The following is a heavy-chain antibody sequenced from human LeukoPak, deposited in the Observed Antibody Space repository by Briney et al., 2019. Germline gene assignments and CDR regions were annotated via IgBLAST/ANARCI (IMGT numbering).Heavy chain of an antibody. CDR1: GFSFSSYG. D-gene: IGHD5-18*01. CDR2: ISGSGGRA. J-gene: IGHJ4*02. V-gene: IGHV3-23*01. CDR3: AKLDWGGSRYGYFDS. Sequence: LPGGSLRLSCATSGFSFSSYGMSWVRQAPGKGLEWVSLISGSGGRAYYADSVKGRFTISRDNSKNTLYLQMNSLRADDTAVYYCAKLDWGGSRYGYFDSWGQGTLVTVSS.